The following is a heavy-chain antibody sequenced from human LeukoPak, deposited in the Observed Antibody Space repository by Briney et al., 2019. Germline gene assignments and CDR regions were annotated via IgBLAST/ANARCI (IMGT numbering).Heavy chain of an antibody. Sequence: PGGSLRLSCAASGFTFSSYWMHWVRQAPGKGLVWVSRINSDGGTTTYADSVKGRFTISRDNAKNTLYLQMKSLRAEDTAVYYCARAYQQNNNWFDPWGQGTLVTVSS. D-gene: IGHD6-13*01. CDR1: GFTFSSYW. J-gene: IGHJ5*02. CDR2: INSDGGTT. CDR3: ARAYQQNNNWFDP. V-gene: IGHV3-74*01.